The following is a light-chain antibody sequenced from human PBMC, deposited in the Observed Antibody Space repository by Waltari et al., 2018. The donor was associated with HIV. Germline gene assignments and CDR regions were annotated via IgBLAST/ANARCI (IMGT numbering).Light chain of an antibody. V-gene: IGLV2-23*01. CDR2: GGS. CDR1: SSDIGSYNL. CDR3: SSYTGSSPYV. J-gene: IGLJ1*01. Sequence: QSALTQPASVSGSPGQSITISCTGTSSDIGSYNLVSWYQQHPGKAPKLMLYGGSKRPSGVSNRFSGSKFGNTASLTISGLQAEDEADYYCSSYTGSSPYVFGTGTKVTVL.